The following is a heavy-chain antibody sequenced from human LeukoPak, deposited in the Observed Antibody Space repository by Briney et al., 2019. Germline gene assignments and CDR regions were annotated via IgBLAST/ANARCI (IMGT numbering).Heavy chain of an antibody. CDR1: GFTFSSYA. CDR2: ISGSGGST. CDR3: AKFDYGDPLPYYYYGMDV. J-gene: IGHJ6*02. Sequence: PGRSLRLSCAASGFTFSSYAMSWVRQAPGKGLEWVSAISGSGGSTYYADSVKGRFTISRDNSKNTLYLQMNSLRAEDTAVYYCAKFDYGDPLPYYYYGMDVWGQGTTVTVSS. D-gene: IGHD4-17*01. V-gene: IGHV3-23*01.